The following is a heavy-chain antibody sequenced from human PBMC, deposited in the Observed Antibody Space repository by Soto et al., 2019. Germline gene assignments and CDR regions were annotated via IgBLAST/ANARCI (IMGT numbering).Heavy chain of an antibody. Sequence: PSETLSLTCTVSGGSISSGGYYWSWIRQHPGKGLEWIGYIYYSGSTYYNPSLKSRVTISVDTSKNQFSLKLSSVTAADTAVYYCARVREILWFGPCYFDYWGQGTLVTVSS. J-gene: IGHJ4*02. D-gene: IGHD3-10*01. CDR3: ARVREILWFGPCYFDY. CDR2: IYYSGST. CDR1: GGSISSGGYY. V-gene: IGHV4-31*03.